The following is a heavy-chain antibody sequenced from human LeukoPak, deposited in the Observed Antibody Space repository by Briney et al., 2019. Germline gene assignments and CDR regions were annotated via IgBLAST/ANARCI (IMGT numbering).Heavy chain of an antibody. D-gene: IGHD5-12*01. J-gene: IGHJ4*02. CDR3: ARGGDIVATIRSWIDY. CDR2: INQDGSEK. CDR1: RVTFTSDW. V-gene: IGHV3-7*01. Sequence: VGSLRLSCAASRVTFTSDWMSWVREAPGKGLEWVANINQDGSEKYYVDSVKGRLTISRDNAKNSLSLQMNRLRAEDTAVYYCARGGDIVATIRSWIDYWGQGTQVTVSS.